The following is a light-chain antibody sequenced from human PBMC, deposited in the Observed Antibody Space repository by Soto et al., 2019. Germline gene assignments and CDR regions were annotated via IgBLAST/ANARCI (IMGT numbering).Light chain of an antibody. CDR2: ANS. V-gene: IGLV1-40*01. Sequence: QSVLTQPPSVSGAPGQRVTISCTGSSSNIGAGYDVHWYQQLPGTAPKLLIDANSNRPSGFPDRFSGSKSGTSASLAITGLQAEDEADYYCQSYDSSLSGVVFGGRTKLTVL. CDR1: SSNIGAGYD. J-gene: IGLJ2*01. CDR3: QSYDSSLSGVV.